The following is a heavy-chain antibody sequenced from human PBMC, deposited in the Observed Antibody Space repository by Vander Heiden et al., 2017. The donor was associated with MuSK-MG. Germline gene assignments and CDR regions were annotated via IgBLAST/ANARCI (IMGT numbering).Heavy chain of an antibody. CDR3: ARGRRVRGVSLVNYYYGMDV. V-gene: IGHV4-34*01. Sequence: QVQLQQWGAGLLKPSETLSLTCAVYGGSFSGYYWSWIRQPPGKGLEWIGEINHSGSTNYNPSLKSRVTISVDTSENQFSLKLSSVTAADTAVYYCARGRRVRGVSLVNYYYGMDVWGQGTTVTVSS. CDR2: INHSGST. CDR1: GGSFSGYY. D-gene: IGHD3-10*01. J-gene: IGHJ6*02.